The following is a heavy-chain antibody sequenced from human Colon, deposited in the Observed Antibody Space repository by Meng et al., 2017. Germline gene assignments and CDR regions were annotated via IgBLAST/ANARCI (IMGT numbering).Heavy chain of an antibody. J-gene: IGHJ2*01. CDR1: GYNFIGYQ. D-gene: IGHD2-21*02. CDR2: INPNSGGT. Sequence: ASVKVSCKASGYNFIGYQMHWVRQAPGQGLEWLGRINPNSGGTNYAQKFQGRVTMTTDTSISTVYMRLNRLTSDDAAVYYCASAHRGDYVGWYFVLWGRGTLVTVSS. CDR3: ASAHRGDYVGWYFVL. V-gene: IGHV1-2*06.